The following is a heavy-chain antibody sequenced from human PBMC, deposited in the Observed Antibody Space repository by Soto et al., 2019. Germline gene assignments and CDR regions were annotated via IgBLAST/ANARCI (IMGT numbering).Heavy chain of an antibody. CDR1: GFTFSSYW. Sequence: GGSLRLSCAASGFTFSSYWMHWVRQAPGKGLVWVSRINSDGSSTSYADSVKGRFTISRDNAKNTLYLQMNSLRAEDTAVYYCARVRYGDYLNYYYGMDVWGQGTTVTVSS. CDR3: ARVRYGDYLNYYYGMDV. CDR2: INSDGSST. D-gene: IGHD4-17*01. V-gene: IGHV3-74*01. J-gene: IGHJ6*02.